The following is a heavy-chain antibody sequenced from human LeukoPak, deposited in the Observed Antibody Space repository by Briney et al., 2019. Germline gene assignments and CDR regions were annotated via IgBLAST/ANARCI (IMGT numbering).Heavy chain of an antibody. V-gene: IGHV4-59*01. CDR2: IYYSGST. Sequence: SETLSLTCTVSGGSISSYYWSWIRQPPGKGLEWIGYIYYSGSTNYTPSLKSRVTISVDTSKNQFSLKLSSVTAADTAVYYCARSLRGFGELSRFWFDPWGQGTLVTVSS. CDR1: GGSISSYY. CDR3: ARSLRGFGELSRFWFDP. D-gene: IGHD3-10*01. J-gene: IGHJ5*02.